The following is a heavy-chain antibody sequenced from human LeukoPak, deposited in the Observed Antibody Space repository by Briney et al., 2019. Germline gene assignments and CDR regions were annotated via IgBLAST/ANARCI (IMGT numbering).Heavy chain of an antibody. CDR3: AKEEYSYDYLVRNNWFDP. CDR2: SSGSVGST. D-gene: IGHD5-18*01. J-gene: IGHJ5*02. Sequence: GGSLRLSCAASGFTFISHAMSWVRQAPGDGREWVSRSSGSVGSTSYTDSGKGRCIISRDSSKKTLYLQMNSLIATGTAVSVSAKEEYSYDYLVRNNWFDPWGQGTLVTVS. CDR1: GFTFISHA. V-gene: IGHV3-23*01.